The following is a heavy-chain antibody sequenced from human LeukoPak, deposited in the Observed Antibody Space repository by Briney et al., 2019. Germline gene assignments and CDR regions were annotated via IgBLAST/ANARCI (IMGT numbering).Heavy chain of an antibody. CDR3: AKDRSPHYYDSSGPLGY. CDR2: ISYDGSNK. J-gene: IGHJ4*02. V-gene: IGHV3-30*18. Sequence: GGSLRLSCAASGVTYSSYGMHWVRQAPGKGLEWVAVISYDGSNKYYADSVKGRFTIFRDNSKNTLYLQMNSLRAEDTAVYYCAKDRSPHYYDSSGPLGYWGQGTLVTVSS. D-gene: IGHD3-22*01. CDR1: GVTYSSYG.